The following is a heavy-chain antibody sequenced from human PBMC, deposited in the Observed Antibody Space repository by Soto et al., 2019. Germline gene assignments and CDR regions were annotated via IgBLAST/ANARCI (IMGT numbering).Heavy chain of an antibody. Sequence: GGSLRLSCAASGFTFSSYAMHWVRQAPGKGLEYVSAISSNGGSTYYANSVKGRFTISRDNSKNTLYLQMGSLRAEDMAVYYCARGGIPGLYYYYYYYMDVWGKGTTVTVSS. CDR3: ARGGIPGLYYYYYYYMDV. D-gene: IGHD3-16*01. J-gene: IGHJ6*03. CDR1: GFTFSSYA. CDR2: ISSNGGST. V-gene: IGHV3-64*01.